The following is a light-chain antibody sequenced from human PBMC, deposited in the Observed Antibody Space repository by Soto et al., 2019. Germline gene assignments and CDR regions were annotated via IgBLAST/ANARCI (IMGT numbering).Light chain of an antibody. CDR3: GSYTSTDTPFV. Sequence: QSVLAQPSSVSGSPGQSITISCTGTSTDVGGHNYVFWYQHHPGKGPKLIIYEVSNRPLGVSDRFSGSKSGNKASLVISNLEAEDESDYYCGSYTSTDTPFVFGTGTKVTVL. CDR1: STDVGGHNY. J-gene: IGLJ1*01. V-gene: IGLV2-14*01. CDR2: EVS.